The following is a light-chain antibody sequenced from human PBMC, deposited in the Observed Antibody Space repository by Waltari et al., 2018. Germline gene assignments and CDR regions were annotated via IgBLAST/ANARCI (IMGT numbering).Light chain of an antibody. CDR2: AAS. Sequence: DIRLTQSPSFLSASVGHKVTITCRASQGIGSHLSWYQQDPGKAPKLLIYAASTLQGGVPSRFSGSGSGTEFALTISGLQPEDFATYFCLHLNSYPYTFGGGTKVDIK. V-gene: IGKV1-9*01. CDR3: LHLNSYPYT. CDR1: QGIGSH. J-gene: IGKJ4*01.